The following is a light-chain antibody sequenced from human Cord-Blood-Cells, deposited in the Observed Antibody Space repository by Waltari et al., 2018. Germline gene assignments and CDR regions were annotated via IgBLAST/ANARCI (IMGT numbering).Light chain of an antibody. CDR3: QQSYSTPYT. CDR1: QSISSY. V-gene: IGKV1-39*01. Sequence: DIQMTQSPSSLSASVGDRVTITCRASQSISSYLNWYQQKQGKAPKLLIYAASSLQSGVPSRFSGSGSGTDFTLTISSLQPEDFATDYCQQSYSTPYTFGQGTKLEIK. J-gene: IGKJ2*01. CDR2: AAS.